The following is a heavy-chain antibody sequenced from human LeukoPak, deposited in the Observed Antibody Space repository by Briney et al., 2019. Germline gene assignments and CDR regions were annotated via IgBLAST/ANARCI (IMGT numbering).Heavy chain of an antibody. Sequence: VSVKVSCKASGYTFTGYYMHWVRQAPGQGLEWMGWINPNSGGTNYAQKFQGRVTMTRDTSISTAYMELSRLRSDDTAVYYCARDMSGGFGELLSPGGMDVWGKGTTVTVSS. CDR1: GYTFTGYY. V-gene: IGHV1-2*02. J-gene: IGHJ6*03. CDR3: ARDMSGGFGELLSPGGMDV. D-gene: IGHD3-10*01. CDR2: INPNSGGT.